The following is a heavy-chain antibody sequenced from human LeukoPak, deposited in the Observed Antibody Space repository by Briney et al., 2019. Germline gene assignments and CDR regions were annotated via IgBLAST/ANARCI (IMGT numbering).Heavy chain of an antibody. CDR2: IKQDGSEK. J-gene: IGHJ4*02. CDR1: GFTFSSYS. CDR3: ARDPSTVGHFDY. V-gene: IGHV3-7*01. Sequence: GGSLRLSCAASGFTFSSYSMSWVRQAPGKGLEWVANIKQDGSEKYYVDSVKGRFTISRDNAKNSLYLQMNSLRAEDTAVYYCARDPSTVGHFDYWGQGTLVTVSS. D-gene: IGHD4-23*01.